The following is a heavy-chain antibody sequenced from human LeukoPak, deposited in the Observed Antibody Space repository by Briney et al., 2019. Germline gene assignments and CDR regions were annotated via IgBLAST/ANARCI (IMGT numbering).Heavy chain of an antibody. CDR1: GFTFSSYA. Sequence: GGSLRLSCAASGFTFSSYAMSWVRQAPGKGLEWVSAISGSGGSTYYADSVKGRFTISRDNSKNTLYLQMNSLRAEDTAVYYCAKERYDFWSGYYSQYYMDVWGKGTTVTVSS. D-gene: IGHD3-3*01. CDR2: ISGSGGST. CDR3: AKERYDFWSGYYSQYYMDV. V-gene: IGHV3-23*01. J-gene: IGHJ6*03.